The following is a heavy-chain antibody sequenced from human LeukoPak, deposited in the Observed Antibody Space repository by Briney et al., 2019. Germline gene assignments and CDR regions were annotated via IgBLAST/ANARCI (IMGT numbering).Heavy chain of an antibody. CDR3: ARDPNDNSGNFYPFDY. CDR2: ISHSSGTI. J-gene: IGHJ4*02. CDR1: GFTFGSYT. Sequence: PGGSLRLSCAASGFTFGSYTMNGVRQAPGKGLEGVSHISHSSGTIYYADAVKGRFTMSRDNDKNSLSLQMKSLRAEDTAVYYCARDPNDNSGNFYPFDYWGQGTLVTVSS. D-gene: IGHD3-22*01. V-gene: IGHV3-48*01.